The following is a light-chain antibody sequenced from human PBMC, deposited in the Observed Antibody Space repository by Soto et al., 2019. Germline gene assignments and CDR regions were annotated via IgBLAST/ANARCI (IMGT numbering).Light chain of an antibody. CDR1: KNIDRY. CDR2: KAT. V-gene: IGKV1-5*03. CDR3: HQYNSFPYT. Sequence: DIQMTQSPSALSASVGDRVTITCRASKNIDRYLAWYQQKPERAPQLLIFKATTLIDGVPSRFSGSGSGTQFTLPISSLQPDDFSAYYCHQYNSFPYTFGQGTKLEIK. J-gene: IGKJ2*01.